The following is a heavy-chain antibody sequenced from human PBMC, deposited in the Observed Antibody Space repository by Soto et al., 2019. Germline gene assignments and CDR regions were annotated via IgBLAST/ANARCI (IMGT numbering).Heavy chain of an antibody. CDR2: ISGSGGST. CDR1: GFTFSSYA. D-gene: IGHD6-13*01. V-gene: IGHV3-23*01. CDR3: AKVRVPIIAAAGTLYYFDY. J-gene: IGHJ4*02. Sequence: GSLRLSCAASGFTFSSYAMSWVRQGPGKGLEWVSAISGSGGSTYYADSVKGRLTISRDNSKNTLYLQMNSLRAEDTAVYYCAKVRVPIIAAAGTLYYFDYWGQGTLVTVSS.